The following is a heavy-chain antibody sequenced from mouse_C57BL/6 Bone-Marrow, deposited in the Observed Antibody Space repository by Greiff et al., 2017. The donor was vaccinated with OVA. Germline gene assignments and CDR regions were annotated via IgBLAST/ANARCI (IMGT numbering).Heavy chain of an antibody. D-gene: IGHD1-1*01. J-gene: IGHJ2*01. Sequence: EVKLVESGPGLVKPSQSLSLTCSVTGYSITSGYYWNWIRQFPGNKLEWMGYISYDGSNNYNPSLKNRISITRDTSKNQFFLKLNSVTTEDTATYYCARDSGYYGSSPYYFDYWGQGTTLTVSS. CDR1: GYSITSGYY. V-gene: IGHV3-6*01. CDR3: ARDSGYYGSSPYYFDY. CDR2: ISYDGSN.